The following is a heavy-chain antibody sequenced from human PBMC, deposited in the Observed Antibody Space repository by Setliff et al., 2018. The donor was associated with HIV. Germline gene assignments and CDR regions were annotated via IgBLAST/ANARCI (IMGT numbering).Heavy chain of an antibody. Sequence: SETLSLTCSVSGGSITNDNNYWGWIRQSPGKGLEWIGSIYFNGKTYNNPSLKSRVIMSVDRSRSQLSLKVNSVTAADTAVYHCARPSTGGGYNYWYFDLWGRGTLVTVSS. J-gene: IGHJ2*01. CDR2: IYFNGKT. CDR3: ARPSTGGGYNYWYFDL. D-gene: IGHD5-12*01. CDR1: GGSITNDNNY. V-gene: IGHV4-39*01.